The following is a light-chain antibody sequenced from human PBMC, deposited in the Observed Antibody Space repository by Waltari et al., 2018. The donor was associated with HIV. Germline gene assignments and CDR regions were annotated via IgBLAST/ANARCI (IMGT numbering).Light chain of an antibody. J-gene: IGLJ2*01. CDR3: ALYMGSAIL. CDR2: STN. CDR1: SGSVSTRYY. V-gene: IGLV8-61*01. Sequence: QTVVTQEPSFSVSPGGTVTPTSGLNSGSVSTRYYPSWYQQTPGQAPRTLIYSTNSRSSGVPDRFSGSILGNKAALTITGAQADDECDYYCALYMGSAILFGGGTKLTVL.